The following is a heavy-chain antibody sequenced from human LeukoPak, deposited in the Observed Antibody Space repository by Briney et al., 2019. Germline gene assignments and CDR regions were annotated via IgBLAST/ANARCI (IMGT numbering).Heavy chain of an antibody. D-gene: IGHD5-18*01. CDR2: INPNRDGT. CDR3: ARAMDTAMVTGDGDY. V-gene: IGHV1-2*02. Sequence: ASVKVSCKASGYTFTDYYIHWVRQAPGQGLEWMGWINPNRDGTNSAQKFQGRVTMTRDTSISTAYMELSRLRSDDTAVYYCARAMDTAMVTGDGDYWGQGTLVTVSS. CDR1: GYTFTDYY. J-gene: IGHJ4*02.